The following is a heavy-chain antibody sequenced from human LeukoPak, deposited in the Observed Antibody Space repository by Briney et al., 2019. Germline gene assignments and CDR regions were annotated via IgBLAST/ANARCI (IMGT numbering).Heavy chain of an antibody. CDR3: AREIWNDAFDI. D-gene: IGHD1-1*01. V-gene: IGHV4-31*03. CDR2: IYYSGST. CDR1: GGSISSGGYY. Sequence: TLSLTCTVSGGSISSGGYYWSWIRQHPGKGLEWIGYIYYSGSTYYNPSLKSRVTISVDTSKNQFSLKLSSVTAADTAVYYCAREIWNDAFDIWGQGTMVTVSS. J-gene: IGHJ3*02.